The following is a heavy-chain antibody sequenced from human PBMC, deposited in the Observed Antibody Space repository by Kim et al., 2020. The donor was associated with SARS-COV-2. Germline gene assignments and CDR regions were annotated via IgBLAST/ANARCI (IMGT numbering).Heavy chain of an antibody. D-gene: IGHD3-22*01. CDR2: IYHSGST. CDR3: ARDRLYYYDSSGYVPRDP. V-gene: IGHV4-4*02. CDR1: GGSISSSNW. J-gene: IGHJ5*02. Sequence: SETLSLTCAVSGGSISSSNWWSWVRQPPGKGLEWIGEIYHSGSTNYNPSLKSRVTISVDKPKNQFSLKLSSVTAADTAVYYCARDRLYYYDSSGYVPRDPWGQGTLVPVSS.